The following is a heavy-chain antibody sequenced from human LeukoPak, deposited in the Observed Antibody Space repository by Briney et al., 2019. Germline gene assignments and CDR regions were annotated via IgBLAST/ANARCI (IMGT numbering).Heavy chain of an antibody. Sequence: GRSLRLFCAASGFTFSSYGMHWVRQASGKGLEWVAVIWYDGSNKYYADSVKGRFTISRDNSKNTLYLQMNSLRAEDTAVYYCVKGRISEDGLGFWGQGTLVTVSS. J-gene: IGHJ1*01. CDR3: VKGRISEDGLGF. CDR1: GFTFSSYG. D-gene: IGHD6-13*01. CDR2: IWYDGSNK. V-gene: IGHV3-33*06.